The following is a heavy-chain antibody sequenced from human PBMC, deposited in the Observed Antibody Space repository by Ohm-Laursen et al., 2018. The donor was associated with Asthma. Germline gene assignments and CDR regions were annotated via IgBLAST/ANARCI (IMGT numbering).Heavy chain of an antibody. Sequence: TLSLTCTVSGGPITNHYWTWIRQPPGKGLEWLGFIDYSGTTNYNASLKSRVTISLDTSKNQFSLNLYSVTAADTAVYYCARDLSYGHFDFWGQGTLVTVSS. CDR1: GGPITNHY. V-gene: IGHV4-59*11. D-gene: IGHD3-16*01. CDR3: ARDLSYGHFDF. CDR2: IDYSGTT. J-gene: IGHJ4*02.